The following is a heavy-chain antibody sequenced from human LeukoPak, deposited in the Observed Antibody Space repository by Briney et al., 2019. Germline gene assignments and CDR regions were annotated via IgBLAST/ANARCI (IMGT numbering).Heavy chain of an antibody. D-gene: IGHD3-3*01. J-gene: IGHJ3*02. V-gene: IGHV3-53*01. Sequence: GGSLRRSCAASGFTVSNIYISWVRQAPGQGLEWVSVTYRGDATNYAESVKGRFSISRDNSKNTLYLQMNSLRAEDTAVYYCARVLEVFSDAFDIWGQGTMVTVSS. CDR3: ARVLEVFSDAFDI. CDR2: TYRGDAT. CDR1: GFTVSNIY.